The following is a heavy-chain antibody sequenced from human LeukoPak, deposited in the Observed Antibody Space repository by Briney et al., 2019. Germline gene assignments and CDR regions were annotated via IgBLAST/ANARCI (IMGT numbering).Heavy chain of an antibody. J-gene: IGHJ4*02. CDR3: ARALNPLAGTYYFDY. Sequence: ASVKVSCKVSGYTLTDLSMHWVRQAPGKGLEWMGGFDPGDGETIYAQKFQGRVTMTEDTSSDTAYMELSSLRSEDTAVYYCARALNPLAGTYYFDYWGQGTLVTVSS. CDR1: GYTLTDLS. CDR2: FDPGDGET. V-gene: IGHV1-24*01.